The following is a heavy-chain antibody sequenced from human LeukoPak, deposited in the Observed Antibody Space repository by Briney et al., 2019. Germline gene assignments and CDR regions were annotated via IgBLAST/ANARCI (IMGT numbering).Heavy chain of an antibody. D-gene: IGHD2-15*01. CDR3: ARDRRSGKLAYFDY. V-gene: IGHV4-59*01. CDR2: IYYSGST. Sequence: PSETLSLTCTVSGGSISSYYWSWIRQPPGKGLEWIGYIYYSGSTNYNSSLKSRVTISVDTSKNQFSLKLSSVTAADTAVYYCARDRRSGKLAYFDYWGQGTLVTVSS. J-gene: IGHJ4*02. CDR1: GGSISSYY.